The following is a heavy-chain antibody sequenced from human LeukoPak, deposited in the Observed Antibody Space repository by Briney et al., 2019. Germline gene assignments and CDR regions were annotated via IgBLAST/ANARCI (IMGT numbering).Heavy chain of an antibody. V-gene: IGHV3-7*01. D-gene: IGHD3-16*01. Sequence: GGSLRLSCAASGFTFSAYWMAWVRQAPGKGLEWVANMKQDGREKHYVDSVKGRFTISRDNARNSLYLQMNSLRAEDSAVYYCARYEVGALDYWGQGTLVTVSS. CDR2: MKQDGREK. CDR3: ARYEVGALDY. CDR1: GFTFSAYW. J-gene: IGHJ4*02.